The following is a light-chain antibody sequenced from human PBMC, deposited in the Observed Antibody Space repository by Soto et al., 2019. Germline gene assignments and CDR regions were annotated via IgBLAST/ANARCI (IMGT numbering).Light chain of an antibody. V-gene: IGKV1-6*01. Sequence: AIQMTQSPSSLSASVGDRITITCRASQGIGNDLGWYQQQPGKAPKILIYAASSLHSGVPSRFSGSRSGTDFTLTISSLQPEECATYYCLQDYSYPRTVGQGTKVDIK. CDR2: AAS. CDR3: LQDYSYPRT. CDR1: QGIGND. J-gene: IGKJ1*01.